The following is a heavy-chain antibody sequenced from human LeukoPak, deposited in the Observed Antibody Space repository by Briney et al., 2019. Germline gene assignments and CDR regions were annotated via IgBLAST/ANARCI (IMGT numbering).Heavy chain of an antibody. CDR3: ARDRWTSYYYDNGHAFDI. D-gene: IGHD3-22*01. CDR1: GFTFSSYS. Sequence: PGGSLRLPCAASGFTFSSYSMNWVRQAPGKGLEWIGSIYYSGSTYYNPSLKSRVTISVDTSKNQFSLKLSSVTAADTAVYYCARDRWTSYYYDNGHAFDIWGQGTMVTVSS. V-gene: IGHV4-39*07. J-gene: IGHJ3*02. CDR2: IYYSGST.